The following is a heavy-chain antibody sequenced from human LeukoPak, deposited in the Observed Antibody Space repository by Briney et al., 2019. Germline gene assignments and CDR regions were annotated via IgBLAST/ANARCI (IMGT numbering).Heavy chain of an antibody. CDR1: GGTFSSYA. CDR2: TIPIFGTA. V-gene: IGHV1-69*01. CDR3: ARGDIVVVPAAIEYFQH. Sequence: ASVKVSCKASGGTFSSYAISWVRQAPGQGLEWMGGTIPIFGTANYAQKFQGRVTITADESTSTAYMELSSLRSEDTAVYYCARGDIVVVPAAIEYFQHWGQGTLVTVSS. D-gene: IGHD2-2*01. J-gene: IGHJ1*01.